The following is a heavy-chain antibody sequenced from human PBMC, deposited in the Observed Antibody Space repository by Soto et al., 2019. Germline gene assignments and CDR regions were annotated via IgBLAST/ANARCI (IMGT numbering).Heavy chain of an antibody. D-gene: IGHD2-15*01. J-gene: IGHJ4*02. CDR3: ARDSAQGYCSGGSCYVDWGGANY. Sequence: ASVKVSCKASGYTFTSYGISWVRQAPGQGLEWMGWISAYNGNTNYAQKLQGRVTMTTDTSTSTAYMEPRSLRSDDTAVYYCARDSAQGYCSGGSCYVDWGGANYWGQGTLVTVSS. CDR2: ISAYNGNT. V-gene: IGHV1-18*01. CDR1: GYTFTSYG.